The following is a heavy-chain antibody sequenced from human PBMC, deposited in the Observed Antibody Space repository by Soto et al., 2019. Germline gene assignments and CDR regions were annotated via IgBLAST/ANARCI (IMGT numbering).Heavy chain of an antibody. CDR1: GGTFSSYA. CDR2: IIPIFGTA. CDR3: ASYRQLGSPYYYYDGMDV. J-gene: IGHJ6*02. D-gene: IGHD6-6*01. Sequence: QVQLVQSGAEVKKPGSSVKVSCKASGGTFSSYAISWVRQAPGQGLEWMGGIIPIFGTANYAQKFQGRVTITADKSTSTAYMELSSLRSEDTAVYYCASYRQLGSPYYYYDGMDVWGQGTTVTVSS. V-gene: IGHV1-69*06.